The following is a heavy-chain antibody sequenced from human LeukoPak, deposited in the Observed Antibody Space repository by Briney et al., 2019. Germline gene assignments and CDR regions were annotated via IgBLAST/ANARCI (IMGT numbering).Heavy chain of an antibody. CDR2: IKQDESEK. V-gene: IGHV3-7*03. D-gene: IGHD3-9*01. J-gene: IGHJ4*02. CDR1: GFTFSSYW. Sequence: GGSLRLSCAASGFTFSSYWMSWVRQAPGKGLEWVANIKQDESEKYYVDSVKGRFTISRDNAKNSLYLQMNSLRAEDTAVYYCARDHMYYDILTGYYGGYFDYWGQGTLVTVSS. CDR3: ARDHMYYDILTGYYGGYFDY.